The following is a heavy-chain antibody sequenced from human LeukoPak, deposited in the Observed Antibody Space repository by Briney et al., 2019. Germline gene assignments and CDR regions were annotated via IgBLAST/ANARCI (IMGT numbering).Heavy chain of an antibody. Sequence: PSETLSLTCAVSGDSISNFYWSWIRQPPGKGLEWIGYIYYSGSTNYNPSLKSRATISVDTSKNQFSLKLSSVTAADTAVYYCASYYYGSGSYLDGYWGQGTLVTVSS. J-gene: IGHJ4*02. D-gene: IGHD3-10*01. CDR3: ASYYYGSGSYLDGY. CDR2: IYYSGST. V-gene: IGHV4-59*01. CDR1: GDSISNFY.